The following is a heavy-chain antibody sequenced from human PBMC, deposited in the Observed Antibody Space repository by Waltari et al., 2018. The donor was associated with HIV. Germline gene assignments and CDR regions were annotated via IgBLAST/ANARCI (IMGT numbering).Heavy chain of an antibody. CDR2: IRDSGDGT. D-gene: IGHD1-26*01. CDR1: GFTFKKSA. CDR3: AKESGAIGTPLNDY. J-gene: IGHJ4*02. V-gene: IGHV3-23*01. Sequence: EVHLWESGGGLVQPGGSLRLSCAASGFTFKKSAMSWVRQAPGKGLEWVSGIRDSGDGTYYADSVKGRFTISRDNSKGTLYLQMNSLRVEDTAVYYCAKESGAIGTPLNDYWGQGTLVTVSS.